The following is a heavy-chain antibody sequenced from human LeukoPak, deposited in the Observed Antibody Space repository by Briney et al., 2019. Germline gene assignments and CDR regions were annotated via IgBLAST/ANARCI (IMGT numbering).Heavy chain of an antibody. J-gene: IGHJ4*02. CDR1: GDSISSYY. Sequence: PSETLSLTCTVSGDSISSYYWSWIRQPPGKGLEWIGYIFYSGSTNYNPSLKSRVTISVDTSKNQFSLGLSSVTAADTAVYYCARSHYCGGCYSNFDFWGQGTLVTVSS. D-gene: IGHD2-15*01. CDR2: IFYSGST. CDR3: ARSHYCGGCYSNFDF. V-gene: IGHV4-59*01.